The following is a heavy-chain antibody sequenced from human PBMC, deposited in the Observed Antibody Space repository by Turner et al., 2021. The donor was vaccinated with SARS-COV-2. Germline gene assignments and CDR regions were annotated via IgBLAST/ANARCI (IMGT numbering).Heavy chain of an antibody. D-gene: IGHD1-26*01. CDR3: ARHAPELRGDYFDY. CDR2: IYYSGST. V-gene: IGHV4-39*01. Sequence: QLQLPVSGPGLVKPSETLSLTCTVSGGSISSSSYYWGWIRQPPGKGLEWIGYIYYSGSTYYNPSLKSRVTISVDTSKNQFSLKLSSVTAADTAVYYCARHAPELRGDYFDYWGQGTLVTVSS. J-gene: IGHJ4*02. CDR1: GGSISSSSYY.